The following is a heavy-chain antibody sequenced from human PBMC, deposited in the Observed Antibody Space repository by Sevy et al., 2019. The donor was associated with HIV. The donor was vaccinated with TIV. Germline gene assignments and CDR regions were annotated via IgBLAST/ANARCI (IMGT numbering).Heavy chain of an antibody. CDR2: ISYDGSNK. Sequence: GGSLRLSCAASGFTFSSYAMHWVRQAPGKGLEWVAVISYDGSNKYYADSVKGRFTISRDNSKNTLYLQMDGLRAEDTALYYCARDDEPDYYSLDMDFWGQGTTVTVSS. CDR1: GFTFSSYA. J-gene: IGHJ6*01. V-gene: IGHV3-30-3*01. CDR3: ARDDEPDYYSLDMDF.